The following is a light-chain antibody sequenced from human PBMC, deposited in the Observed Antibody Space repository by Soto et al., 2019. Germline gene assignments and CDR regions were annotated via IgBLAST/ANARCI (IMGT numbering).Light chain of an antibody. V-gene: IGKV1-12*01. Sequence: DIQMTQSPSSVSASVGDRVTITCRASQGISNWLAWYQQKPGTAPKLLIYAASSLQSGVPSRFSGSGSGTYFTLTISSLQPEDFATCYCQQSNRFPLTFGGGTKVEI. CDR1: QGISNW. J-gene: IGKJ4*01. CDR2: AAS. CDR3: QQSNRFPLT.